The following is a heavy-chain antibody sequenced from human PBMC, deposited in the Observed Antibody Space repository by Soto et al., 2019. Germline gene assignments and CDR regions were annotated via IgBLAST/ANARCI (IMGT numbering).Heavy chain of an antibody. CDR1: GYTFTGYY. Sequence: ASVKVSCKASGYTFTGYYMHWVRQAPGQGLEWMGWINPNSGGTNYAQKFQGWVTMTRDTSISTAYMELSRLRSDDTAVYYCARERTDCSSTSCYQYYYYGMDVWGQGTTVIVSS. CDR3: ARERTDCSSTSCYQYYYYGMDV. J-gene: IGHJ6*02. CDR2: INPNSGGT. V-gene: IGHV1-2*04. D-gene: IGHD2-2*01.